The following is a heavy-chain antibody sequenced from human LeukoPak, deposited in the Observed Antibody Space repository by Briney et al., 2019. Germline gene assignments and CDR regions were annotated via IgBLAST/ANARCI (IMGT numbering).Heavy chain of an antibody. CDR3: ATSPYSSGWYWFDY. V-gene: IGHV1-18*01. CDR2: ISAYNGNT. Sequence: ASVKVSCKASGYTFTSYGISWVRQAPGQGLEWMGWISAYNGNTNYAQKLQGRVTMTTDTSTSTAYMELRSLRSDDTAVYYCATSPYSSGWYWFDYWGQGTLVTVSS. CDR1: GYTFTSYG. D-gene: IGHD6-19*01. J-gene: IGHJ4*02.